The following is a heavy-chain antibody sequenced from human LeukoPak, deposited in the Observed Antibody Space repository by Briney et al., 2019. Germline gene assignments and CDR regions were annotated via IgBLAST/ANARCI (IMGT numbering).Heavy chain of an antibody. J-gene: IGHJ6*02. V-gene: IGHV3-33*01. D-gene: IGHD6-13*01. CDR1: GFIFSNFA. Sequence: GGSLRLSCAASGFIFSNFAMHWARQAPGKGLEWVAVTWYDGDHTYYADSVKGRCTISRDNFKNTLYLQMNSLRADDTAVYYCARELAADPYYDYAMDVWGQGTTVTVSS. CDR3: ARELAADPYYDYAMDV. CDR2: TWYDGDHT.